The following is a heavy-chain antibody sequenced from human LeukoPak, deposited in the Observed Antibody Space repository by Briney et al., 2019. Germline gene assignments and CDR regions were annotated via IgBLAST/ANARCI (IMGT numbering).Heavy chain of an antibody. D-gene: IGHD5-18*01. J-gene: IGHJ4*02. Sequence: PSETLSLTCTVSGGSISSGDYYWSWIRQPPGKGLEWIGYIYYSGSTYYNPSLKSRVTISVDTSKNQFSLKLSSVTAADTAVYYCAREGTVDTAMVYPDYWGQGTLVTVSS. CDR1: GGSISSGDYY. CDR3: AREGTVDTAMVYPDY. V-gene: IGHV4-30-4*01. CDR2: IYYSGST.